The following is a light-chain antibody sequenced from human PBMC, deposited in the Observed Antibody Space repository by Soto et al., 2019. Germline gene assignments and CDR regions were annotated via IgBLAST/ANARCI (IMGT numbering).Light chain of an antibody. J-gene: IGKJ1*01. V-gene: IGKV1-5*03. CDR3: QQYNSYPWT. CDR2: KAS. Sequence: DIQMTQSPSTLSASVGDRVTITCRASQSISSWLAWYQQKPGKAPKLLIYKASTLESGVPSNFSGSGSGTEFTLTISSLQPEDFATYYCQQYNSYPWTFVQGTKVDVK. CDR1: QSISSW.